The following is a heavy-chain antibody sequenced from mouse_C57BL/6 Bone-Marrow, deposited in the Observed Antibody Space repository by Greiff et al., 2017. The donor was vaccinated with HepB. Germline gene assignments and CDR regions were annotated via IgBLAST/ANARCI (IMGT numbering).Heavy chain of an antibody. CDR1: GYTFTSYW. D-gene: IGHD1-1*01. J-gene: IGHJ3*01. CDR2: IDPSDSYT. Sequence: QVKLQQPGAELVMPGASVKLSCKASGYTFTSYWMHWVKQRPGQGLEWIGEIDPSDSYTNYNQKFKGKSTLTVDKSSSTAYMQLSSLTSEDSAVYYCASLITTVVEGFAYWGQGTLVTVSA. V-gene: IGHV1-69*01. CDR3: ASLITTVVEGFAY.